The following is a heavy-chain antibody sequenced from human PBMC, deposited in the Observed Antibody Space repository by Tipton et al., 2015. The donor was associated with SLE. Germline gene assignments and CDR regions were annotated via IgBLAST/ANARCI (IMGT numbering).Heavy chain of an antibody. Sequence: TLSLTCAVSGYSISSGYYWGWIRQPAGKALECIGYIDTRGSTSYNPSLIGRVAISVDTSKNQFSLKLSSVTAADTAVYYCARWNDAYNYYGMDVWGQGTTVTVSS. CDR3: ARWNDAYNYYGMDV. J-gene: IGHJ6*02. D-gene: IGHD1-1*01. CDR2: IDTRGST. V-gene: IGHV4-38-2*01. CDR1: GYSISSGYY.